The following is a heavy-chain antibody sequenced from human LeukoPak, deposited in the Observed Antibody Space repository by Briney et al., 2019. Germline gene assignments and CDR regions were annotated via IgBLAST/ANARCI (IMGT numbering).Heavy chain of an antibody. V-gene: IGHV3-7*01. J-gene: IGHJ4*02. CDR2: IKQDGSEK. CDR3: ARDRGTVFDY. Sequence: PGGSLRLSCAASEFPFSSYWMSWVRQAPGKGLEWVANIKQDGSEKYYVDSVKGRFTISRDNAKNSLYLQMNSLRAEDTAVYYCARDRGTVFDYWGQGTLVTVFS. CDR1: EFPFSSYW. D-gene: IGHD1-1*01.